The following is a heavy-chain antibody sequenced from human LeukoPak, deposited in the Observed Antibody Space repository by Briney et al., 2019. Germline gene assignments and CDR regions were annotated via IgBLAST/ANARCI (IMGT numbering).Heavy chain of an antibody. Sequence: MSSETLSLTCAVYGGSFSGYYWSWIRQPPGKGLEWIGEINHSGSTNYNPSLKSRVTISVDTSKNQFSLKLSSVTAADTAVYYCARLGGGRNYYWGQGTLVTVSS. CDR2: INHSGST. D-gene: IGHD2-15*01. CDR3: ARLGGGRNYY. V-gene: IGHV4-34*01. CDR1: GGSFSGYY. J-gene: IGHJ4*02.